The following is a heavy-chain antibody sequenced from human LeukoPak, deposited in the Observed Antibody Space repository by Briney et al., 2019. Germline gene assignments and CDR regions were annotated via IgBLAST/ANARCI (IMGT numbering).Heavy chain of an antibody. V-gene: IGHV3-72*01. CDR3: AKDSSDWTFDY. CDR1: GFIFSDYY. CDR2: TKTKAESYIT. J-gene: IGHJ4*02. Sequence: GGSLRLSCAASGFIFSDYYMDWVRQAPGKGLEWVGRTKTKAESYITEYAASVKGRFTISRDDSKNSLYLQMNSLKTEDTAVYYCAKDSSDWTFDYWGQGTLVTVSS. D-gene: IGHD6-25*01.